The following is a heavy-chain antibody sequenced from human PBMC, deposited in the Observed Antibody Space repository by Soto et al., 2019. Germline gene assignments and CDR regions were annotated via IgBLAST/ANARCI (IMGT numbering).Heavy chain of an antibody. Sequence: ASVKVSCKASGGTFSSYGISWVRQAPGQGLEWMGWISAYNGNTNYAQKLQGRVTMTTDTSTSTAYMELRSLRSDATAVYYCARGGGKPGDYNTYNYYYYSGMDAGGQGTTVTVSS. CDR1: GGTFSSYG. V-gene: IGHV1-18*01. CDR2: ISAYNGNT. D-gene: IGHD4-17*01. CDR3: ARGGGKPGDYNTYNYYYYSGMDA. J-gene: IGHJ6*02.